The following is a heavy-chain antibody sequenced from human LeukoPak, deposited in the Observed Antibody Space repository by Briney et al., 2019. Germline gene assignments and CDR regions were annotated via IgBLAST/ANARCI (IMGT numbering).Heavy chain of an antibody. V-gene: IGHV4-34*01. D-gene: IGHD6-13*01. J-gene: IGHJ5*02. CDR2: INHSGST. CDR1: GGSFSAYY. CDR3: ARGRGARSSRWYNWFDP. Sequence: SETLSLTCAVYGGSFSAYYWSWIRQPPGKGLEWIGEINHSGSTNYNPSLKSRVTISIDTSKNQFSLEMSPVTAAGTAVYYCARGRGARSSRWYNWFDPWGQGTLVTVSS.